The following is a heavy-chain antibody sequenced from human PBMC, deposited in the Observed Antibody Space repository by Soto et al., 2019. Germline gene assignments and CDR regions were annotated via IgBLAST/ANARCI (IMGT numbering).Heavy chain of an antibody. CDR3: ASPIGYNQYFDY. CDR1: GYSFSNNW. D-gene: IGHD6-25*01. Sequence: LKISCKGSGYSFSNNWIGWVRQMPGKGLEWMGIIYPRDSDTRYSPSFQGQVTISADKSINTAYLQWSSLKASDTAIYYCASPIGYNQYFDYWGQGTLVTVSS. CDR2: IYPRDSDT. J-gene: IGHJ4*02. V-gene: IGHV5-51*01.